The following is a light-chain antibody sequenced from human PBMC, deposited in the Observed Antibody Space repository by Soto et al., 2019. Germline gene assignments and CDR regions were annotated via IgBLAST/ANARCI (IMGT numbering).Light chain of an antibody. CDR2: GAS. V-gene: IGKV3-20*01. Sequence: EIVLTQSPGTLSLSPLGIATVAFMASQSVSNNYLAWYQQKPGQAPRLLIYGASNRATGIPDRFSGSGSGTDFTLTISRLEPEDFAVYYCQQYGSSGTFGQGTKVDIK. CDR3: QQYGSSGT. CDR1: QSVSNNY. J-gene: IGKJ1*01.